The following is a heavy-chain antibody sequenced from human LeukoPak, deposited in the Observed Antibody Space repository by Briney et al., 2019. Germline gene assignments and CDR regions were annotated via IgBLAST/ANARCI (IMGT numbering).Heavy chain of an antibody. D-gene: IGHD2-2*01. V-gene: IGHV3-7*03. J-gene: IGHJ3*02. CDR1: AFTFRSYW. CDR2: IKEDGSEK. Sequence: GGSLRLSCVVSAFTFRSYWMSWVRQAPGKGLEWVANIKEDGSEKYYVDSVKGRFTISRDNAISRDNAKNSLFLQMNSLRAEDTAVYYCAALLSGGFDIWGQGTMDSVSS. CDR3: AALLSGGFDI.